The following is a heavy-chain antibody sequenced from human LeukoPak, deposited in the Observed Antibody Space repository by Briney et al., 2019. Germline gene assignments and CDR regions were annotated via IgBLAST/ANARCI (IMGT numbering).Heavy chain of an antibody. CDR3: ARGSDYGDSLNYFDY. J-gene: IGHJ4*02. V-gene: IGHV3-30-3*01. CDR1: GFTFNIYA. CDR2: ISYDGSNK. D-gene: IGHD4-17*01. Sequence: GGSLRLSCAASGFTFNIYAMHWVRQPPGKGLEWVAVISYDGSNKYSADSVKGRFTISRDSSKNTVYLQMNSLRAEDTAVYYCARGSDYGDSLNYFDYWGQGSLVTVSS.